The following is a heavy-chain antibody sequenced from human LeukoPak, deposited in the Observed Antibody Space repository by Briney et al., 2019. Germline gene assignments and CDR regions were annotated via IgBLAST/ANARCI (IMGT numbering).Heavy chain of an antibody. CDR3: ARLISGSYSYGMDV. D-gene: IGHD1-26*01. Sequence: ASVKVSCKASGYTFTSYGISWVRQAPGQGLEWMGWISAYNGNTNYAQKLQGRVTMTTDTSTSTAYMELRSLRSEDTAVYYCARLISGSYSYGMDVWGQGTTVTVSS. CDR2: ISAYNGNT. J-gene: IGHJ6*02. V-gene: IGHV1-18*01. CDR1: GYTFTSYG.